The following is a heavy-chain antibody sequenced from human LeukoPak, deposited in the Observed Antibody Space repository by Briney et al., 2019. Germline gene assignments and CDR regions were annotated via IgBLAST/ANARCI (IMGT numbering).Heavy chain of an antibody. V-gene: IGHV3-23*01. CDR3: AKDRANYYGSGSYYIT. Sequence: GGSLRLSCAASRFAFSSYAMTWVRQAPGKGLEWVSTISGSSGNTYYADPVKGRFTISRDNSKNTLYLQMNSLRAEDTAVYYCAKDRANYYGSGSYYITWGQGTLVTVSS. CDR1: RFAFSSYA. D-gene: IGHD3-10*01. J-gene: IGHJ5*02. CDR2: ISGSSGNT.